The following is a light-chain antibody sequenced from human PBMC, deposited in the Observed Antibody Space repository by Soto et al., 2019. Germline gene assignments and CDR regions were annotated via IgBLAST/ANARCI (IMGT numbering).Light chain of an antibody. CDR1: SSNVGDYNY. CDR3: CSYAADYSLV. CDR2: DAS. J-gene: IGLJ3*02. V-gene: IGLV2-11*01. Sequence: QSALTQPRSVSASPGQSVTISCTGTSSNVGDYNYVSWYQQNPGKAPKLMIYDASKRPSGVPDRFSGSKSGNAASLTISGLQADDEADYYCCSYAADYSLVFGGGTTLTVL.